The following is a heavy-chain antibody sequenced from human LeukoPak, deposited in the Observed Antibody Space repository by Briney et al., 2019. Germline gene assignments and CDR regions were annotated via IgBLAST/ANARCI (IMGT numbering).Heavy chain of an antibody. CDR2: IYYSGTT. CDR3: ARAYYDILTGQARTDAFDI. J-gene: IGHJ3*02. V-gene: IGHV4-59*12. D-gene: IGHD3-9*01. Sequence: SETLSLTCTVSGGSISSYYWSWIRQPPGKGLEWIGYIYYSGTTNYNPSLKSRVTMSVDTSKNQFSLKLSSVTAADTAVYYCARAYYDILTGQARTDAFDIWGQGTMVTVSS. CDR1: GGSISSYY.